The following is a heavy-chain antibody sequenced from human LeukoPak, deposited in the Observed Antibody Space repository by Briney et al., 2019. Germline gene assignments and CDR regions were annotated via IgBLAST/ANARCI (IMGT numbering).Heavy chain of an antibody. J-gene: IGHJ4*02. D-gene: IGHD3-10*01. CDR2: TSSDLNVK. V-gene: IGHV3-30-3*01. CDR3: AREGYYGSGSPPSLYFDY. CDR1: GFTFRNYV. Sequence: GGSLRLSCAASGFTFRNYVIHWVRQAPGKGLEWVAVTSSDLNVKLYADSVKGRFTISRDNSRSTLYLQMDSLRPEDTAIYYCAREGYYGSGSPPSLYFDYWGQGTLVAVSS.